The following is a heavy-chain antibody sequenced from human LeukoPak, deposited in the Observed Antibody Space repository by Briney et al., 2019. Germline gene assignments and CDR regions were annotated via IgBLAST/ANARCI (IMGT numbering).Heavy chain of an antibody. D-gene: IGHD2-21*02. CDR1: GGTFSSYA. CDR3: ASPPGCGGDCKDPYYYYGMDV. J-gene: IGHJ6*02. Sequence: SVKVSCKASGGTFSSYAISWVRQAPGQGLEWMGGIIPIFGTANYAQKFQGRVTITADKSTSTAYMELSSLRSEDTAVYYCASPPGCGGDCKDPYYYYGMDVWGQGTTVTVSS. V-gene: IGHV1-69*06. CDR2: IIPIFGTA.